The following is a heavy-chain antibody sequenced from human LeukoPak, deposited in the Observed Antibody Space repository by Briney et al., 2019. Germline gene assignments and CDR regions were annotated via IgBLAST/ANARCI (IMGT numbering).Heavy chain of an antibody. Sequence: PSETLSLTCNVSGASINNGDHFWRWIRQPPHKGLEWIGYIYYSGRTYYGPSLKSRVSISMDKSKNQFSLNVNSVTAADTAVYYCAKMGFSYGSIFWGQGTLVTVSS. D-gene: IGHD5-18*01. J-gene: IGHJ1*01. CDR3: AKMGFSYGSIF. V-gene: IGHV4-30-4*01. CDR1: GASINNGDHF. CDR2: IYYSGRT.